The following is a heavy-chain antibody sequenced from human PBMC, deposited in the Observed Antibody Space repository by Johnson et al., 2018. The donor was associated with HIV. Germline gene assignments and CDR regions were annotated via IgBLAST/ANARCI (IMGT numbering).Heavy chain of an antibody. CDR3: TTDDVVPPAFDI. J-gene: IGHJ3*02. Sequence: QVQLVESGGGLVQPGRSLRLSCTASGFTFGDYAMHWVRQAPGKGLEWVAVISYDGSNKYYADSVKGRFTISRDNSKNTLYLQMNSLRAEDTAVYYCTTDDVVPPAFDIWGQGTMVTVSS. CDR2: ISYDGSNK. D-gene: IGHD2-15*01. V-gene: IGHV3-30*04. CDR1: GFTFGDYA.